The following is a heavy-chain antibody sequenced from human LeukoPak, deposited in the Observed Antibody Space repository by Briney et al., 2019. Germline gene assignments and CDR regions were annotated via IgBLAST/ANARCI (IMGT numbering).Heavy chain of an antibody. CDR3: ARAAGSSFPAEYFQH. CDR2: IIPIFGTA. D-gene: IGHD2-15*01. CDR1: GGTFSSYA. V-gene: IGHV1-69*13. J-gene: IGHJ1*01. Sequence: ASVKVSCKASGGTFSSYAISWVRQAPGQGLEWMGGIIPIFGTANYAQKFQGRVTITADESTSTAYMELSSLRSEDTALYYCARAAGSSFPAEYFQHWGQGTLVTVSS.